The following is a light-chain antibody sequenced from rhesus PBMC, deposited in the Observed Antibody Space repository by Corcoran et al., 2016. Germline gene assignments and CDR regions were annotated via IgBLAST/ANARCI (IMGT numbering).Light chain of an antibody. CDR3: QQHNSYPPWT. Sequence: DIQMTQSPSSLSASVGDTVTITCRASQGISNYLAWYQQKPGKVPKPLIYYASNLESGVPSRFSGSGSGTDFTITISSLQPEDFAIYYCQQHNSYPPWTFGQGTKVEVK. CDR2: YAS. V-gene: IGKV1S14*01. J-gene: IGKJ1*01. CDR1: QGISNY.